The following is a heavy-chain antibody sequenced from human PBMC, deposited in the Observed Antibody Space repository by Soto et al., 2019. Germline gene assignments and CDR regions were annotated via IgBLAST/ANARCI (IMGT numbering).Heavy chain of an antibody. J-gene: IGHJ4*02. V-gene: IGHV4-59*12. CDR3: ARDHPHSYGVYYFDY. CDR1: GGSISSYY. D-gene: IGHD5-18*01. CDR2: IYYSGST. Sequence: PSETLSLTCTVSGGSISSYYWSWIRQPPGKGVEWIGYIYYSGSTNYNPSLKSRVTISVDTSKNQFSLKLSSVTAADTAVYYCARDHPHSYGVYYFDYWGQGTPVTVS.